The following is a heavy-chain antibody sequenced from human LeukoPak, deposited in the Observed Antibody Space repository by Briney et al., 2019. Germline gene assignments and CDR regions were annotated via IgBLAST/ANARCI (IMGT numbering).Heavy chain of an antibody. CDR3: AKDGSIAAAVTWFDP. CDR1: GFTFDDYA. CDR2: ISWNSGSI. D-gene: IGHD6-13*01. Sequence: GGSLRLSCAASGFTFDDYAMHWVRQAPGKGLEWVSGISWNSGSIGYADSAKGRFTISRDNAKNSLYLQMNSLRAEDTALYYCAKDGSIAAAVTWFDPWGQGTLVTVSS. V-gene: IGHV3-9*01. J-gene: IGHJ5*02.